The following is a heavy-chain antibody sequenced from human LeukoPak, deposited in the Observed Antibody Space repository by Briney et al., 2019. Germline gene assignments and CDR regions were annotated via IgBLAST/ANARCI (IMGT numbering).Heavy chain of an antibody. V-gene: IGHV3-74*01. CDR3: ARGYSSSYRIDY. CDR2: INTDGSST. J-gene: IGHJ4*02. CDR1: GFTFSSYW. D-gene: IGHD6-6*01. Sequence: QPGGSLGLSCAASGFTFSSYWMHWVRQAPGKGLVWVSRINTDGSSTTYADSVKGRFTISRDNAKNTLYLQMNSLSAEDTAVYYCARGYSSSYRIDYWGQGTLVTVSS.